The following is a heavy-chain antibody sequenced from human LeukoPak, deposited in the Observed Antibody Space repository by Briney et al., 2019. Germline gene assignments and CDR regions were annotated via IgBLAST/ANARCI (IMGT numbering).Heavy chain of an antibody. CDR3: ARGVGYYYDSSGYPDAFDT. CDR1: GGSISSSSYY. CDR2: IYYSGST. Sequence: PSETLSLTCTVSGGSISSSSYYWGWIRQPPGKGLEWIGSIYYSGSTYYNPSLKSRVTISVDTSKNQFSLKLSSVTAADTAVYYCARGVGYYYDSSGYPDAFDTWGQGTMVTVSS. J-gene: IGHJ3*02. V-gene: IGHV4-39*07. D-gene: IGHD3-22*01.